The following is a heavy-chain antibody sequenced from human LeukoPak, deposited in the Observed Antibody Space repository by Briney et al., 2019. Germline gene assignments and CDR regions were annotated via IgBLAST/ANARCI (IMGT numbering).Heavy chain of an antibody. CDR2: IDSSSNYI. CDR1: GFSFSSYS. CDR3: ARDPRLRLKRSGWFDP. Sequence: GGSLRLSCAASGFSFSSYSMNWVRQAPGKGLEWVSSIDSSSNYIFYADSVKGRFTISRDNAKNSLYLQMNSLRTEDTAVYYCARDPRLRLKRSGWFDPWGQGTLVTVSS. V-gene: IGHV3-21*06. J-gene: IGHJ5*02. D-gene: IGHD4-17*01.